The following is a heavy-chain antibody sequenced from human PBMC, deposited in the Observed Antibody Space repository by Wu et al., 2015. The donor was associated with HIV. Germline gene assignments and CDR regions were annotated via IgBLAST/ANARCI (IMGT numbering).Heavy chain of an antibody. V-gene: IGHV1-2*02. J-gene: IGHJ1*01. CDR2: INPNSGGS. CDR1: GYNLNLFG. D-gene: IGHD1-26*01. CDR3: AKDYGIVGSTLPEYFQH. Sequence: QVQLVQSGAAVKKPGDSVKVSCKIFGYNLNLFGINWVRQAPGQGLEWMGWINPNSGGSKSPQKFHGRVTMTRDTSVSTVYLELTRLKFDDTAIYYCAKDYGIVGSTLPEYFQHWGQGTLVTVSS.